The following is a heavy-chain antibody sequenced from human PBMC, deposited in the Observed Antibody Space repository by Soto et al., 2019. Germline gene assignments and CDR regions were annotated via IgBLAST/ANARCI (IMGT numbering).Heavy chain of an antibody. CDR1: GFTFSVYA. D-gene: IGHD1-7*01. CDR3: AKYSELPYEAYLQQ. CDR2: ISSNGDRT. V-gene: IGHV3-23*01. J-gene: IGHJ1*01. Sequence: GSLRLSCAAXGFTFSVYAMSWVRQAPGKGLEWVSAISSNGDRTFYADSLRGRFTISRDNSKSALYLQMNNLRAEDTAIYYCAKYSELPYEAYLQQWGQGTLVTVSS.